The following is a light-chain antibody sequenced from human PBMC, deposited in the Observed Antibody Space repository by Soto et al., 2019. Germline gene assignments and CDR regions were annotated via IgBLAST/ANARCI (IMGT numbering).Light chain of an antibody. J-gene: IGKJ2*01. CDR2: GAS. V-gene: IGKV3-20*01. CDR1: QSVSINY. CDR3: QQYGAKPYT. Sequence: DIVLTQSPGTLSLSPGERATLSCRASQSVSINYIAWYQLKPGQAPRLLVYGASTRATRVPDRFSGSGSGTDFTLTITRLEPEDFAVYYCQQYGAKPYTFGQGTNLEI.